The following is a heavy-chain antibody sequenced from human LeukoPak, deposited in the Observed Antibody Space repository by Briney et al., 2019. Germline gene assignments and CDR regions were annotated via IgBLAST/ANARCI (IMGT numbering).Heavy chain of an antibody. D-gene: IGHD3-9*01. CDR1: GGSISSGGYY. CDR3: ARDFLLVGAFDI. CDR2: ICYSGST. J-gene: IGHJ3*02. Sequence: KPSQTLSLTCAVSGGSISSGGYYWSWIRQHPGKGLEWIGYICYSGSTYYNPSLKSRVTISVDTSKNQFSLKLSSVTAADTAVYYCARDFLLVGAFDIWGQGTMVTVSS. V-gene: IGHV4-31*11.